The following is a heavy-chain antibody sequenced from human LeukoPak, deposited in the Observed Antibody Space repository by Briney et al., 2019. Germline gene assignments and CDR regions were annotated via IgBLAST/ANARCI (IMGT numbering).Heavy chain of an antibody. D-gene: IGHD3-3*01. Sequence: SGGSLRLSCAASGFTFSSYGMHWVRQAPGKGLEWVASIRYDGNNKYYADSVKGRFTISRDNSKNTLYLQMNSLRAEDTAVYYCAKGPITIFGVVHFDYWGQGTLVTVSS. CDR1: GFTFSSYG. CDR2: IRYDGNNK. CDR3: AKGPITIFGVVHFDY. J-gene: IGHJ4*02. V-gene: IGHV3-30*02.